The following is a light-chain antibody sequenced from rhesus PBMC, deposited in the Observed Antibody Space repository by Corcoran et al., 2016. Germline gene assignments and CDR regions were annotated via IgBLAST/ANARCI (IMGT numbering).Light chain of an antibody. CDR1: QDITNN. J-gene: IGKJ2*01. Sequence: DIQMTQSPSSLSASIGDRVTITCQASQDITNNLAWYQQKPGKVPNLLIFKASSLNSGVPSRLSGSGSGTDFTLTISSLQPEDFANYYWRHGYGTPLYSFGQGTKVEIK. CDR3: RHGYGTPLYS. CDR2: KAS. V-gene: IGKV1-25*01.